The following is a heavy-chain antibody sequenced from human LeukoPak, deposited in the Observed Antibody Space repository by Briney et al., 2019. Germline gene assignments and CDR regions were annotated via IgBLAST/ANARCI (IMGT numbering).Heavy chain of an antibody. V-gene: IGHV3-74*01. CDR2: INDDGSLT. CDR3: GSYNWNQPDY. Sequence: GGSLRLSCAASGLTINTHWLGWVRQTPGKGLVGISGINDDGSLTNYADSVKGRFTMSKVNAKNTLFLQMNSLRPDGKALYYYGSYNWNQPDYWGQGSLVTVSS. CDR1: GLTINTHW. J-gene: IGHJ4*02. D-gene: IGHD1-20*01.